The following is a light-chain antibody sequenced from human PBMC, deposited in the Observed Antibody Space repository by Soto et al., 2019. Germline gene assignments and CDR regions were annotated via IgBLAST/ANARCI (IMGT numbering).Light chain of an antibody. CDR3: MQITHWPLYT. CDR2: KAS. V-gene: IGKV2-30*02. CDR1: QSLVHSDGNSY. J-gene: IGKJ2*01. Sequence: DVVLTQSPLSLPVTLGQPASISCRSSQSLVHSDGNSYLIWFQQRPGQSPRRLIYKASNRDSGVPDRFSVSDSGTDFTLKISRVEADDVGVAYCMQITHWPLYTFGQWTKLEIK.